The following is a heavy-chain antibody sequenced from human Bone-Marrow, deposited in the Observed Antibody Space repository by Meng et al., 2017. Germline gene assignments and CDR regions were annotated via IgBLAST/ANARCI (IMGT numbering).Heavy chain of an antibody. J-gene: IGHJ4*02. CDR1: GGSISRSNW. CDR2: IYHSGST. Sequence: QVQLQESGSGLVKPSGTLSLTCAVSGGSISRSNWWSWVRQPPGKGLEWIGEIYHSGSTNYNPYLKSRVTISVDKSKNQFSLKLSSVTAADTAVYYCASFPPPGKQWLVTDYWGQGTLVTVSS. V-gene: IGHV4-4*02. D-gene: IGHD6-19*01. CDR3: ASFPPPGKQWLVTDY.